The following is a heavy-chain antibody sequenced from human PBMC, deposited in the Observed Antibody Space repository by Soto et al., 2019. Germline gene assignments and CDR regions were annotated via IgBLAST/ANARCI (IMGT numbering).Heavy chain of an antibody. CDR3: ARGTIAYYDPNSSGYGFDV. CDR1: GVSISSADFY. V-gene: IGHV4-30-4*01. CDR2: MSYSGST. D-gene: IGHD3-22*01. Sequence: QVRLQESGPGLVKPSQTLSLTCSVSGVSISSADFYWSWIRQPPGKALEWLGVMSYSGSTYYNTSLHSRITMRLYTSMIHFSLTLSSVTAADTTVYFCARGTIAYYDPNSSGYGFDVCGEGTAFSVSS. J-gene: IGHJ6*04.